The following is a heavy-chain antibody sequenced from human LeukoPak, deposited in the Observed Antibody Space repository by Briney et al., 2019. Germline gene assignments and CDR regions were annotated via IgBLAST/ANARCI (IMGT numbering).Heavy chain of an antibody. CDR1: GFTFSNYS. Sequence: PGGSLRLSCAASGFTFSNYSMNWVRQAPGKGLEWVSYVIRSSSTMYYADSVKGRFTISRDNAKNSLYLQMNSLRAEDTAVYYCARAKRNGFDIWGQGTMVTVSS. J-gene: IGHJ3*02. CDR2: VIRSSSTM. V-gene: IGHV3-48*01. CDR3: ARAKRNGFDI.